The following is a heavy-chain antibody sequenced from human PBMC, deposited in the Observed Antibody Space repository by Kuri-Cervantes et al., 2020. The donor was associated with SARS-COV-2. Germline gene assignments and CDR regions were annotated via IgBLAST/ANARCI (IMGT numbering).Heavy chain of an antibody. CDR2: ISGSGGST. Sequence: ETLSLTCTVSGGSISSSSYYWGWVRQAPGEGLEWVSAISGSGGSTYYADSVKGRFTISRDNSKNTLYLQMNSLRAEDTAVYYCALRYCSSTSCRDQGYFQHWGQGTLVTVSS. CDR3: ALRYCSSTSCRDQGYFQH. V-gene: IGHV3-23*01. CDR1: GGSISSSSYY. D-gene: IGHD2-2*01. J-gene: IGHJ1*01.